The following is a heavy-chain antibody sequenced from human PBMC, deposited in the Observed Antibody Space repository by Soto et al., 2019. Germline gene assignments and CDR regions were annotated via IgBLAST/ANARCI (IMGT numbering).Heavy chain of an antibody. D-gene: IGHD5-12*01. V-gene: IGHV3-30*18. CDR2: ISYDGSNK. CDR3: AKGNRGYSGYDSYYYYGMDV. CDR1: GFTFSSYR. Sequence: GGSLRLSCAASGFTFSSYRMHGVRQAPGKGLEWVAVISYDGSNKYYADSVKGRFTISRDNSKNTLYLQMNSLRAEDTAVYYCAKGNRGYSGYDSYYYYGMDVWGHGTTVTLSS. J-gene: IGHJ6*02.